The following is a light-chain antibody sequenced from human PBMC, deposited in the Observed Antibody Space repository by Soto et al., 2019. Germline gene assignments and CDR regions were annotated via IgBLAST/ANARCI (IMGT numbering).Light chain of an antibody. V-gene: IGLV2-8*01. Sequence: QSALTQSPSASGSPGQSVTISCTGTSSDVGNYKYVSWYQQHPGKAPKLMIYEVSKRPSGVPDRFSGSKSGNTASLTVSGLQAEDGADYYCSSYAGSNNWVFGGGTQLTVL. J-gene: IGLJ3*02. CDR3: SSYAGSNNWV. CDR1: SSDVGNYKY. CDR2: EVS.